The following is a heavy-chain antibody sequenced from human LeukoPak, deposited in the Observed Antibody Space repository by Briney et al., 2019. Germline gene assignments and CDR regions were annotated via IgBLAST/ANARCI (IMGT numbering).Heavy chain of an antibody. J-gene: IGHJ4*02. D-gene: IGHD4-11*01. V-gene: IGHV3-21*04. Sequence: GGSLRLSCAASGFIFSSYSMNWVRQAPGKGLEWVSSIRSSSSYIDYADSVKGRFTISRDNSKNTLYLQMNSLRAEDTAVYYCAKSPPLTTVTTYDYWGQGTLVTVSS. CDR3: AKSPPLTTVTTYDY. CDR1: GFIFSSYS. CDR2: IRSSSSYI.